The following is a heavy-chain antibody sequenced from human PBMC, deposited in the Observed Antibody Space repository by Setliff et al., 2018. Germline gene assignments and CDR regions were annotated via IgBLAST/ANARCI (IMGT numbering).Heavy chain of an antibody. J-gene: IGHJ4*02. CDR1: GYSISSGYY. CDR3: ARSFSRREKFLLDY. V-gene: IGHV4-38-2*01. CDR2: IIHSGST. Sequence: SETLSLTCSVSGYSISSGYYWGWIRQPPEKRLEWIGEIIHSGSTNYNPSLKSRVTISMDTSKNQFSLKVSSVTAADTAVYYCARSFSRREKFLLDYWGQGALVTVSS.